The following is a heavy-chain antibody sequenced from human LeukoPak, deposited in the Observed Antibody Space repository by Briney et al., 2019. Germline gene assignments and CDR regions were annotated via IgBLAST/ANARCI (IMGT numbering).Heavy chain of an antibody. CDR1: GFTFDDYA. J-gene: IGHJ4*02. CDR3: AKDIDDSSGYHWRYFDY. D-gene: IGHD3-22*01. CDR2: ISWNSGSI. V-gene: IGHV3-9*01. Sequence: GGSLRLSCAASGFTFDDYAMHWVRQAPGKGLEWVSGISWNSGSIGYADSVKGRFTISRDNAKNSLYLQMNSLRAEDTALYYCAKDIDDSSGYHWRYFDYWGQGTLVTVSS.